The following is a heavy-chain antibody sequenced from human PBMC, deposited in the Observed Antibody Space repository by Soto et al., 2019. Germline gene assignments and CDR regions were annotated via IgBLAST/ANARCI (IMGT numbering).Heavy chain of an antibody. CDR3: ARDRGGYDRLYYYHGMDV. J-gene: IGHJ6*02. CDR2: ISSSSGST. CDR1: GLTFSDYY. D-gene: IGHD5-12*01. V-gene: IGHV3-11*06. Sequence: LRLSCAASGLTFSDYYMSWIRQAPGKGLEYISYISSSSGSTNYADSVKGRFTISRDNAKNSLYLQMSSLGAEDTAVYYCARDRGGYDRLYYYHGMDVWGQGTTVTVSS.